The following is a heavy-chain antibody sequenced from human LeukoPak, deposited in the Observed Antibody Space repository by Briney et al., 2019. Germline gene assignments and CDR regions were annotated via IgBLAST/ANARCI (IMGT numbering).Heavy chain of an antibody. CDR1: GFTFSGSA. J-gene: IGHJ4*02. CDR2: IRSKANSYAT. V-gene: IGHV3-73*01. Sequence: PGGSLRLSCAASGFTFSGSAMHWVRQASGKGLEWVGRIRSKANSYATAYAASVKGRFTISRDDSKNTAHLQMNILKTEDMAVYYCSGGDGYWGQGTLVTVSS. CDR3: SGGDGY. D-gene: IGHD2-21*02.